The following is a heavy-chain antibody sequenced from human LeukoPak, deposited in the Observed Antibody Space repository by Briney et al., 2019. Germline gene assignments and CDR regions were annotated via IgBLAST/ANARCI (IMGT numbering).Heavy chain of an antibody. CDR3: ARYRRDYYYGMDV. Sequence: SETLSLTCTVSGGSISSYYWSWIRQPPGKGLEWIGYIYYSGSTNYNPSLKSRVTISVDTSKNQFPLKLSSVTAADTAVYYCARYRRDYYYGMDVWGQGTTVTVSS. V-gene: IGHV4-59*01. CDR2: IYYSGST. J-gene: IGHJ6*02. CDR1: GGSISSYY. D-gene: IGHD2-2*01.